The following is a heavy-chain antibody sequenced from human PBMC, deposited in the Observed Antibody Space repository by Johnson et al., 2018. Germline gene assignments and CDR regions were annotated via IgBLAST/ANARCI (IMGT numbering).Heavy chain of an antibody. CDR2: ISSSSRII. CDR3: ARVLDIVVVPAAQGAFDI. Sequence: QLVETGGGLVQPGGSLRLSCAASGFTFSGCSMNWVRQAPGKGLEWVSYISSSSRIIYYADSVKGRFTISRDNAKNSLYLQMNSLRDEDTAVYYCARVLDIVVVPAAQGAFDIWGQGTMVTVSS. V-gene: IGHV3-48*02. J-gene: IGHJ3*02. D-gene: IGHD2-2*01. CDR1: GFTFSGCS.